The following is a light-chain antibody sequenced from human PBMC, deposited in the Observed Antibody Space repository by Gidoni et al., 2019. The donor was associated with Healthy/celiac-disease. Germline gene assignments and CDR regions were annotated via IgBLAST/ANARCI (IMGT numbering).Light chain of an antibody. V-gene: IGLV2-14*03. CDR2: DVS. CDR3: SSYTSSITPYV. CDR1: SSDVGGYNY. J-gene: IGLJ1*01. Sequence: QSALTPPASVSGSPGQSITISCTGTSSDVGGYNYVSCYQQHPGKDPNRMIYDVSNRPSGVSKRFSGSKSGNTASLTISGLQADDEADYYCSSYTSSITPYVFGTGTKVTVL.